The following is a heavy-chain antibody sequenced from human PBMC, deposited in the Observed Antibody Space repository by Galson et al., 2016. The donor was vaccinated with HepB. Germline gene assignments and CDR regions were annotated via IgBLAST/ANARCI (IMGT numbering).Heavy chain of an antibody. CDR2: IYPADFDV. D-gene: IGHD3-10*01. Sequence: SGAEVKKPGESLKISCQVSGYNKFVTDWIGWVRQMPGKGLELMGIIYPADFDVKYGPSFQGQVTISADRSINTAYLQWTSLKASDTATYYCARSPVWFGQLGGYFDLWGQGTLVTVSS. CDR1: GYNKFVTDW. V-gene: IGHV5-51*01. CDR3: ARSPVWFGQLGGYFDL. J-gene: IGHJ4*02.